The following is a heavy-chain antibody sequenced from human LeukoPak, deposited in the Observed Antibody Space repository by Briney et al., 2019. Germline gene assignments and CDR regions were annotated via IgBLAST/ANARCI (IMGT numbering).Heavy chain of an antibody. V-gene: IGHV4-4*09. D-gene: IGHD3-10*01. CDR2: IYTSGST. J-gene: IGHJ4*02. Sequence: PSETLSLTCTVSGVSISTYYWSWIRQPPGKGLEWIGYIYTSGSTDYNASLKSRVNISLVTSNNQFSMNLNYVTAADTAVYYCARSRGRKVTPFDYWGQGILVTVSS. CDR3: ARSRGRKVTPFDY. CDR1: GVSISTYY.